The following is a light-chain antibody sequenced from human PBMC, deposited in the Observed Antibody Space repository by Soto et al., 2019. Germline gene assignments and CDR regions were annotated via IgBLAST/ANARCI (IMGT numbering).Light chain of an antibody. CDR3: QQRSNWPIT. CDR2: GAS. CDR1: QSVMSNY. V-gene: IGKV3-11*01. Sequence: IVLTQSPGTQSLSPGERATLSGGSSQSVMSNYVAWYHQKPRQAPRLXISGASTRAAGIPARFSGSGSGTDFTLTISSLEPEDFAVYYCQQRSNWPITFGQGTRLEIK. J-gene: IGKJ5*01.